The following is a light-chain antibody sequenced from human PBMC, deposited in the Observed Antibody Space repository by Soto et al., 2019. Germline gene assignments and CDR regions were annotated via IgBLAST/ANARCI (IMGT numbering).Light chain of an antibody. CDR3: QQRSNWQIT. CDR1: QSVSTY. CDR2: DAS. J-gene: IGKJ5*01. Sequence: ETVLTQSPATLSLSTGESATLSCRASQSVSTYLAWYQQKPGQAPRLLIYDASNRVTGIPARFRGSGSGTDFTLTISSLEPDDFAVYYCQQRSNWQITFGQGTRLEIK. V-gene: IGKV3-11*01.